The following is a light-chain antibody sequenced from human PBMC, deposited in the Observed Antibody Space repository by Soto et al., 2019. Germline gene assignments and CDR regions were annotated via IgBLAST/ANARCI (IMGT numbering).Light chain of an antibody. CDR2: AAS. J-gene: IGKJ4*01. V-gene: IGKV1-27*01. Sequence: IQMTQSPSSLSASVGDRVTITCRASQGITDYLAWYQQKPGQVPNLLIYAASTLQSGVPSRFSGSGSGTDFTLTISSLHTEDFATYYCQQSYSTPRGLTFGGGTKVDIK. CDR1: QGITDY. CDR3: QQSYSTPRGLT.